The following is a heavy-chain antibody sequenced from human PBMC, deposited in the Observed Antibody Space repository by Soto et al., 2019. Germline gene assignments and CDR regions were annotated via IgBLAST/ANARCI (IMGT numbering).Heavy chain of an antibody. CDR3: VCVVSFYGSGSYSPEASWFDP. D-gene: IGHD3-10*01. J-gene: IGHJ5*02. Sequence: SETLSLTCTVSGGSISSYYWSWIRQPPGKGLEWIGYIYYSGSTNYNPSLKSRVTISVDTSKNQFSLKLSSVTAADTAVYYCVCVVSFYGSGSYSPEASWFDPWGQGTLVTVSS. CDR2: IYYSGST. V-gene: IGHV4-59*08. CDR1: GGSISSYY.